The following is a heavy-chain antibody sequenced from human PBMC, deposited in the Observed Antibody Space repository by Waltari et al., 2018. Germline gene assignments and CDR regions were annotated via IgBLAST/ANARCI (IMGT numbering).Heavy chain of an antibody. CDR2: IYYSGKN. CDR3: AREQVITTFGVVTTRVPFDY. CDR1: GGSISSSNYF. J-gene: IGHJ4*02. D-gene: IGHD3-3*01. V-gene: IGHV4-39*07. Sequence: QLQLQESGPGLVKPSETLSLTCSVSGGSISSSNYFWGWIRQPPGKGLEWIGNIYYSGKNNYNPSLKSRVTISVDTSKNQFSLKLSSVTAADTAVYYCAREQVITTFGVVTTRVPFDYWGQGTLVTVSS.